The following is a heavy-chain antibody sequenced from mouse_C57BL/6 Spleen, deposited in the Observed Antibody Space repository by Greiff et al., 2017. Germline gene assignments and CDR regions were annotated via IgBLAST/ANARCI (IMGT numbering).Heavy chain of an antibody. CDR1: GYAFSSSW. Sequence: QVQLQQSGPELVKPGASVKISCKASGYAFSSSWMTWVKQRPGKGLEWIGRIYPGDGDTNYNGKFKGKATLTADKSSSTAYMQLSSLTSEDSAVYFCARSGGHDFPMDYWGQGTSVTVSS. D-gene: IGHD2-4*01. CDR2: IYPGDGDT. J-gene: IGHJ4*01. CDR3: ARSGGHDFPMDY. V-gene: IGHV1-82*01.